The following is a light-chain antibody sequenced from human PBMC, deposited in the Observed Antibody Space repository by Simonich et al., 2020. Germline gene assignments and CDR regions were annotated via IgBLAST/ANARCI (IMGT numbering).Light chain of an antibody. CDR3: QQYYSTLYT. CDR1: QSVLYSSHNKNY. V-gene: IGKV4-1*01. Sequence: DIVMTQSPDSLAVSLGERATINSKSSQSVLYSSHNKNYLAWYQQKPGQPPKLLIYWASTRESGVPDRFSGSGSGTDFTLTISSLQAEDVAVYYCQQYYSTLYTFGQGTKLEIK. J-gene: IGKJ2*01. CDR2: WAS.